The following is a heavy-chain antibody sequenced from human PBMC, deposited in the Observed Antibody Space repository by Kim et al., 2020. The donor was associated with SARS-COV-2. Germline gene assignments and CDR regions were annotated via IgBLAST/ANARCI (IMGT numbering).Heavy chain of an antibody. J-gene: IGHJ4*02. V-gene: IGHV4-30-2*03. Sequence: GLEHIRNFSASGTTYANPSLKSRVTISVDTSKNQFSLELNSVTAADTAVYYCAKFRLDHFGLMVNSIDYWGQGTLVTVSS. CDR3: AKFRLDHFGLMVNSIDY. CDR2: FSASGTT. D-gene: IGHD2-8*01.